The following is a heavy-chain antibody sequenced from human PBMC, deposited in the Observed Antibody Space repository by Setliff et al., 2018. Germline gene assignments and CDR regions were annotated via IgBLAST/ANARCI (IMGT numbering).Heavy chain of an antibody. D-gene: IGHD2-8*02. J-gene: IGHJ4*02. CDR3: ARDRLTSARYWTSDY. CDR2: ISHGGATK. Sequence: PGGSLRLSCETSGFPLYTYDMNWVRQAPGKALEWISFISHGGATKYYADSVKGRFTISRDNAKNSVFLDMNSLRVDDTATYYCARDRLTSARYWTSDYWGQGTLVTVSS. V-gene: IGHV3-48*01. CDR1: GFPLYTYD.